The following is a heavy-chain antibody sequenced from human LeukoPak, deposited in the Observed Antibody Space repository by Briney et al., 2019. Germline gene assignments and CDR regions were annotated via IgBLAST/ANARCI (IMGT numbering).Heavy chain of an antibody. CDR2: ISYDGSNK. CDR1: GFTFSSYG. V-gene: IGHV3-30*18. Sequence: GGSLRLSCAASGFTFSSYGMHWVRQAPGKGLEWVAVISYDGSNKYYADSVKGRFTISRDNSKNALYLQMNSLRAEDTAVYYCAKESGYDFYFDYWGQGTLVTVSS. D-gene: IGHD5-12*01. J-gene: IGHJ4*02. CDR3: AKESGYDFYFDY.